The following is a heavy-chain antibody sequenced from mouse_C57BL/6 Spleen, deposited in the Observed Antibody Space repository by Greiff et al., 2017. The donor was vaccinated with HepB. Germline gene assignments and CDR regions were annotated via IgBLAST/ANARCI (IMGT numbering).Heavy chain of an antibody. D-gene: IGHD2-2*01. V-gene: IGHV1-54*01. Sequence: QVQLQQSGAELVRPGTSVKVSCKASGYAFTNYLIEWVKQRPGQGLEWIGVINPGSGGTNYNEKFKGKATLTADKSSSTAYMQLSSLTSEDSAVYVCARSTMVTTDARDYWGQGTSVTVSS. CDR3: ARSTMVTTDARDY. J-gene: IGHJ4*01. CDR2: INPGSGGT. CDR1: GYAFTNYL.